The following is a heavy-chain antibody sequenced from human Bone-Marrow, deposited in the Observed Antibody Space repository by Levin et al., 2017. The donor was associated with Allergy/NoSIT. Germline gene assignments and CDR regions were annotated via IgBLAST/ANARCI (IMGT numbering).Heavy chain of an antibody. CDR2: IYYSGST. CDR3: ATLSLTFYDSLTGYYAPIGTFDY. Sequence: SCNVSGGSINSGDSYWSWIRQPPGKGLEWIGYIYYSGSTYYNPSLKSRITISIDTSKSQFSLQLRSVTAADTTVYYCATLSLTFYDSLTGYYAPIGTFDYWGQGTLVTVSS. J-gene: IGHJ4*02. D-gene: IGHD3-9*01. V-gene: IGHV4-30-4*01. CDR1: GGSINSGDSY.